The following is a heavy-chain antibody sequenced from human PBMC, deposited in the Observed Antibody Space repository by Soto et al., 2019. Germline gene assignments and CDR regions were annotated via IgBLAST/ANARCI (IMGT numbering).Heavy chain of an antibody. J-gene: IGHJ5*02. Sequence: QVQLQESGPGLVKPSQTLSLTCTVSGGSISSGGYYWSWIRQHPGKGLEWIGYIYYRGSTYYNPXLKSRVTISVXXSXNXXSLKLSSVTAADTAVYYCARAQGVTMVRGVVWFDPWGQGTLVTVSS. CDR3: ARAQGVTMVRGVVWFDP. V-gene: IGHV4-31*03. D-gene: IGHD3-10*01. CDR2: IYYRGST. CDR1: GGSISSGGYY.